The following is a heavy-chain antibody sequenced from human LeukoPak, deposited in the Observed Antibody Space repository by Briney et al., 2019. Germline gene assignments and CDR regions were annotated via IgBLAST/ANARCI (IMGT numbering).Heavy chain of an antibody. Sequence: PSETLSLTCTVSGDSVSSTTDCWGWIRQPPGKGPEWIGSIYYSGSAYYNSSLKSRVTISVDRSKNQFSLKLSSVTAADTAVYYCARGPYDYGSVWGQGTLVTVSS. CDR2: IYYSGSA. CDR3: ARGPYDYGSV. CDR1: GDSVSSTTDC. J-gene: IGHJ4*02. V-gene: IGHV4-39*07. D-gene: IGHD3-10*01.